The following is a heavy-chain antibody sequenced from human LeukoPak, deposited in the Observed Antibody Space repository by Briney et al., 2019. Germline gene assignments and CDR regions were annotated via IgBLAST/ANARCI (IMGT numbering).Heavy chain of an antibody. CDR2: ISSSSSYI. D-gene: IGHD3-22*01. Sequence: GGSLRLSCAASGFTFSSYSMNWVRQAPGKGLEWVSSISSSSSYIYYADSVKGRFTISRDNAKNSLYLQMNSLRAEDTAVYYCARDAGYYDSSGWNPWGQGTLVTVSS. J-gene: IGHJ5*02. CDR1: GFTFSSYS. CDR3: ARDAGYYDSSGWNP. V-gene: IGHV3-21*01.